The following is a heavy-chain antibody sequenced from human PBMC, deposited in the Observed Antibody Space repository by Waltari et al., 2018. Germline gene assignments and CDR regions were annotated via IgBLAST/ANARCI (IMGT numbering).Heavy chain of an antibody. Sequence: QVQLQQWGAGLLKPSETLSLTCAVYGGSFSGYYWSWIRQPPGKGLEWIGEINHSGRINYNPSLRSRITIAVDTSKSQFSLKLSSVTAADTAVYYCARDRGLRRLSTFEIWGQGTMVTVSS. J-gene: IGHJ3*02. CDR1: GGSFSGYY. CDR2: INHSGRI. V-gene: IGHV4-34*01. CDR3: ARDRGLRRLSTFEI. D-gene: IGHD3-16*02.